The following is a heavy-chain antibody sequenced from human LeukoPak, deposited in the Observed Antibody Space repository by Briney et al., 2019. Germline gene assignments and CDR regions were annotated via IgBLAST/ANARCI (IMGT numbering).Heavy chain of an antibody. CDR2: ISAYNGNT. J-gene: IGHJ4*02. D-gene: IGHD2-15*01. Sequence: ASVKVSCKASGYTFTSYGISWVRQAPGQGREWMGWISAYNGNTNYAQKLQGRVTMTTDTSTSTAHMELRSLRSDDTVVYYCAGYRCSGGSCYQVTGGYWGQGTLVTVSS. CDR1: GYTFTSYG. V-gene: IGHV1-18*01. CDR3: AGYRCSGGSCYQVTGGY.